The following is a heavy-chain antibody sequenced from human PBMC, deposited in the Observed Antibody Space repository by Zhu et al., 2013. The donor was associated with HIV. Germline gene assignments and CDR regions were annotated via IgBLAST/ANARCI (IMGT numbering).Heavy chain of an antibody. Sequence: QVQLVQSGAEVKKPGASVKVSCKASGYTFTSYGISWVRQAPGQGLEWMGWISAYNGNTNYAQKLQGRVTMTTDTSTSTAYMELRSLRSDDTAVYYCARDTLPTSSGWYLNKKYYFDYWGQGTLVTVSS. D-gene: IGHD6-19*01. CDR2: ISAYNGNT. CDR1: GYTFTSYG. V-gene: IGHV1-18*01. J-gene: IGHJ4*02. CDR3: ARDTLPTSSGWYLNKKYYFDY.